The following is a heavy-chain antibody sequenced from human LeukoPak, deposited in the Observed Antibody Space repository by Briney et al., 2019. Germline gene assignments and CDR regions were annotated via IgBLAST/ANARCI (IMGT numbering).Heavy chain of an antibody. CDR1: GFTFSSYA. V-gene: IGHV3-23*01. D-gene: IGHD6-19*01. CDR3: AKPPRTGWYGHYYFDY. CDR2: ISGSGGST. J-gene: IGHJ4*02. Sequence: PGGSLRLSCAAAGFTFSSYAMSWVRQAPGKGLEWVSAISGSGGSTYYADSVKGRFTIARDKSKTPLYMQMTRLRAEDTAVYYCAKPPRTGWYGHYYFDYWGQGTLVTVSS.